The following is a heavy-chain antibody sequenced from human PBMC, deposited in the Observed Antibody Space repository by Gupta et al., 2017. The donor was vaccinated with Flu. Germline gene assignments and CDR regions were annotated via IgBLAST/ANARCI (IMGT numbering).Heavy chain of an antibody. J-gene: IGHJ4*02. CDR1: FRTYS. Sequence: FRTYSINWVRQAPGKGLEWVSSISSTSKYIFYADSVKGRCTISRDNAKTSLYLQMDSLRADATAVEYWARLREGGTGFSDYWGQGTRVTVSS. CDR2: ISSTSKYI. V-gene: IGHV3-21*01. CDR3: ARLREGGTGFSDY. D-gene: IGHD1-7*01.